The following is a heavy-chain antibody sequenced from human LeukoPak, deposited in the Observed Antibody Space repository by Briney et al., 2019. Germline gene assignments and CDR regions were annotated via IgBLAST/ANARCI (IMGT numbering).Heavy chain of an antibody. Sequence: SETLSLTCTVSGSSISSYYWSWIRQPPGKGLEWIRYIYYSGSTNYNPSLKSRVTISVDTSKNQFSLKLSSVTAADTAVYYCAGSSGYSSGWYSYWGQGTLVTVSS. CDR1: GSSISSYY. J-gene: IGHJ4*02. D-gene: IGHD6-19*01. CDR2: IYYSGST. CDR3: AGSSGYSSGWYSY. V-gene: IGHV4-59*01.